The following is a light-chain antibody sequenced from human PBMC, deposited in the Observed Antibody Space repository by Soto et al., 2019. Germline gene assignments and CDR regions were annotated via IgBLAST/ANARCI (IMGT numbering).Light chain of an antibody. Sequence: QSVLTQPASVSGSPGQSITISCTGTSSDVGGYNYVSWYQQHPGKAPKLMIYEVSNRPSGVSDRFSGSKSGNTASLAISGLQPEDEADYYCNSYTSSSSFVFGTGTKVTVL. CDR1: SSDVGGYNY. CDR2: EVS. CDR3: NSYTSSSSFV. V-gene: IGLV2-14*01. J-gene: IGLJ1*01.